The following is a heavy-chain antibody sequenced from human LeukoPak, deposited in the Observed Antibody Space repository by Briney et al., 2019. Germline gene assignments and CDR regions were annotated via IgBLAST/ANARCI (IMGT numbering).Heavy chain of an antibody. Sequence: ASAKVSCKASGYTFTDYYIHWVRQAPGQGLEWMGWINSNSGDTYYAQKFQGRVTMTRDTSITTAYMELRSLRSDDTAVYYCARLDSSWGYFDYWGQGTLVTVSS. CDR3: ARLDSSWGYFDY. CDR2: INSNSGDT. V-gene: IGHV1-2*02. D-gene: IGHD6-13*01. J-gene: IGHJ4*02. CDR1: GYTFTDYY.